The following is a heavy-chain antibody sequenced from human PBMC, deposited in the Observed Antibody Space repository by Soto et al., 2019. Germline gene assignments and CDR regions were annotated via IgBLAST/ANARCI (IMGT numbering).Heavy chain of an antibody. Sequence: VQLVEYGGGVVQPGRSLRHSCAASGFTFGSYAMHWVRQAPGKGLEWVAVISYDGSNKYYADSVKGRFTISRDNSKNTLYLQMNSLRAEDTAVYYCARDQGEVDCSGGSCYSWYFDLWGRGTLVTVSS. J-gene: IGHJ2*01. CDR2: ISYDGSNK. D-gene: IGHD2-15*01. CDR3: ARDQGEVDCSGGSCYSWYFDL. V-gene: IGHV3-30-3*01. CDR1: GFTFGSYA.